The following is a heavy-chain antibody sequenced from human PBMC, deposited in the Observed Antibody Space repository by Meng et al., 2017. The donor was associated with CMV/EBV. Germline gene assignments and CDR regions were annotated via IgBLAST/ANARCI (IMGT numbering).Heavy chain of an antibody. V-gene: IGHV3-21*01. J-gene: IGHJ6*02. CDR2: ISSSSSYI. CDR3: ARDLGITIFGVVIDYYYYGMDV. D-gene: IGHD3-3*01. CDR1: GFTFSSYS. Sequence: GESLKISCAASGFTFSSYSMNWVRQAPGKGLEWVSSISSSSSYIYYADSVKGRFTISRDNAKNSLYLQMNSLRAEDTAVYYCARDLGITIFGVVIDYYYYGMDVWGQGTTVTVSS.